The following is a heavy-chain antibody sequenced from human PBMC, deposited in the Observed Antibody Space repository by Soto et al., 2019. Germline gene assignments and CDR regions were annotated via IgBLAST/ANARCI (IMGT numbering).Heavy chain of an antibody. J-gene: IGHJ4*02. CDR1: GFTFSNYA. V-gene: IGHV3-23*01. D-gene: IGHD6-25*01. Sequence: EVQLLESGGGLVQPGRSLRLSCAASGFTFSNYAMSWVRQAPGQGLDWVSAISGSGGNTYYADSVKGPFTISRDNSQNTLFPQMNSLRAEDAAVYYCAKFFVETGSNSGWPWSFHYWGQGTLVTVSS. CDR3: AKFFVETGSNSGWPWSFHY. CDR2: ISGSGGNT.